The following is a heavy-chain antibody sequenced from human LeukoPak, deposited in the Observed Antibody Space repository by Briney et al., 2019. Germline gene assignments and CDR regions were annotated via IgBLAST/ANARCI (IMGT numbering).Heavy chain of an antibody. D-gene: IGHD1-26*01. J-gene: IGHJ4*02. Sequence: ASAKVSCKASGYTFTSYYMHWVRRAPGQGLEWMGIINPSGGSTSYAQKFQGRVTMTRDTSTSTVYMELSSLRSEDTAVYYCARDGVGATSYWGQGTLVTVSS. CDR1: GYTFTSYY. V-gene: IGHV1-46*03. CDR3: ARDGVGATSY. CDR2: INPSGGST.